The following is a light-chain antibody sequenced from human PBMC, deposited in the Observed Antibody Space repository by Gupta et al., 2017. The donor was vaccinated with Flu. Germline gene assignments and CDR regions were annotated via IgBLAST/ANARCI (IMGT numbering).Light chain of an antibody. V-gene: IGLV1-40*01. CDR1: SSNIGADFD. CDR2: GNF. Sequence: QSLLMQPPSVSGAPGQRVTISCTGSSSNIGADFDVHWYQQIPGVAPRLLIFGNFKRASGVPDRFSGSKSGTSASLTITGLQAEDEAIYYCQSSDSRPSDSLFGGGTKLTVL. CDR3: QSSDSRPSDSL. J-gene: IGLJ3*02.